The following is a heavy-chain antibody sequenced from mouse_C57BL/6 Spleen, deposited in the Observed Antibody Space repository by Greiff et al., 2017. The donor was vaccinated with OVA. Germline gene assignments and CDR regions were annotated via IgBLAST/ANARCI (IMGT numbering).Heavy chain of an antibody. CDR2: INPSTGGT. V-gene: IGHV1-42*01. CDR3: ARGGSSGPFAY. D-gene: IGHD3-2*02. Sequence: EVQLQQSGPELVKPGASVKISCKASGYSFTGYYMNWVKQSPEKSLEWIGEINPSTGGTTYNQKFKAKATLTVDKSSSTAYMQLKSLTSEDSAVYYCARGGSSGPFAYWGQGTLVTVAA. CDR1: GYSFTGYY. J-gene: IGHJ3*01.